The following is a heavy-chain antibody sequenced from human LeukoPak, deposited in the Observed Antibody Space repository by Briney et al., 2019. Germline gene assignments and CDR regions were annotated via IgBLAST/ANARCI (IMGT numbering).Heavy chain of an antibody. V-gene: IGHV4-39*07. D-gene: IGHD2-21*02. Sequence: SETLSLTCTVSGGSISSSSYYWGWIRQPPGKGLEWIGSIYYSGSTYYNPSLKSRVTISVDTSKNQFSLKLSSVTAADTAVYYCARGSWEYIVVVTATSRAEYFQHWGQGTLVTVSS. CDR1: GGSISSSSYY. CDR3: ARGSWEYIVVVTATSRAEYFQH. J-gene: IGHJ1*01. CDR2: IYYSGST.